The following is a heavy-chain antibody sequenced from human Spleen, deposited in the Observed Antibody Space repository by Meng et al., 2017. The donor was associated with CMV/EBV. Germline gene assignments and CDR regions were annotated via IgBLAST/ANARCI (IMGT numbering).Heavy chain of an antibody. Sequence: ASVKVSCKASGYTFTRYGITWVRQAPGQGLEWMGWICGRRGDTNFAQRFQDRLTMTTDTSTSTAYMELRSLKSDDTAVYYCARALQYYFDSSGYHLAVWGQGTTVTVSS. V-gene: IGHV1-18*01. J-gene: IGHJ6*02. CDR1: GYTFTRYG. CDR3: ARALQYYFDSSGYHLAV. D-gene: IGHD3-22*01. CDR2: ICGRRGDT.